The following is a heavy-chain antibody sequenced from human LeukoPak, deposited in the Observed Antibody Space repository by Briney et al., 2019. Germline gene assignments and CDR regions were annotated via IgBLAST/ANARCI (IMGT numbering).Heavy chain of an antibody. V-gene: IGHV3-53*01. J-gene: IGHJ4*02. Sequence: GSLRLSCAASGFTVSSNYMSWVRQAPGKGLEWVSVIYNGGSTYYANSVKGRFTTSTDSSKNTLYLQVNSLRAEDTAMYYCTRVQQLDYFDYWGQGTLVTVSS. CDR2: IYNGGST. CDR1: GFTVSSNY. D-gene: IGHD6-13*01. CDR3: TRVQQLDYFDY.